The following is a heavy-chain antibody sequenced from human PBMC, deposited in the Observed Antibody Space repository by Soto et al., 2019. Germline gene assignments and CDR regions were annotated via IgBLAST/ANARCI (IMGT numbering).Heavy chain of an antibody. D-gene: IGHD2-2*01. Sequence: SSETVSLTCTVSGGSVRSGDYYWSWIRQPPGKGLELIGYIYYSGSTYYNPSLKSRVTMSVDTSKNQFSLMLTSVTAADTAVYYCARGFVLEPATPSWFDPWGQGTLVTVS. J-gene: IGHJ5*02. CDR2: IYYSGST. V-gene: IGHV4-30-4*01. CDR1: GGSVRSGDYY. CDR3: ARGFVLEPATPSWFDP.